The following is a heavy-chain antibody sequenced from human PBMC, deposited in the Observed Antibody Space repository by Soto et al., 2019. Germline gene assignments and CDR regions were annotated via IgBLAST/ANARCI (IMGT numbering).Heavy chain of an antibody. D-gene: IGHD5-18*01. CDR1: GDSFSSSTAA. J-gene: IGHJ6*02. CDR2: AYYRYKWHN. Sequence: PSQTLSLTCSVSGDSFSSSTAAWNWIRQSPSRGLEWLGRAYYRYKWHNDYSVSVKSRIIINPDTSRNQVSLQLKSVTPEDTGVYSCARGRYIDGGYFYYGVDVWGQGTTVTVCS. V-gene: IGHV6-1*01. CDR3: ARGRYIDGGYFYYGVDV.